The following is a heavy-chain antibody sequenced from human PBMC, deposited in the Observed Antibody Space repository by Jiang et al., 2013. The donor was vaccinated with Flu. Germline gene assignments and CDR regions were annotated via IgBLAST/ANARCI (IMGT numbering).Heavy chain of an antibody. Sequence: GSGLVKPSETLSLTCTVSGGSISSSSFYWGWIRQPPGKGLEWIGSIYYRGGTYYNPSLKSRVTISVDTSQNQFSLKVSSVTAADTAVYYCARLAIHTSMTDYWGQGTLVTVS. J-gene: IGHJ4*02. D-gene: IGHD5-18*01. CDR1: GGSISSSSFY. CDR3: ARLAIHTSMTDY. V-gene: IGHV4-39*01. CDR2: IYYRGGT.